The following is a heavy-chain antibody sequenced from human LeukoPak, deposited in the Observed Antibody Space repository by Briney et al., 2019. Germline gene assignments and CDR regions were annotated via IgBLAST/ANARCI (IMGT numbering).Heavy chain of an antibody. D-gene: IGHD2-2*01. CDR2: ISGSGEIT. CDR1: GFSLSRFG. CDR3: ARENCSSTSCPVGTFDY. Sequence: GGSLRLSCVASGFSLSRFGMHWVRQAPGKGLEWISAISGSGEITYYANSVKGRFTISRDNAKNSLYLQMNSLRAEDTAVYYCARENCSSTSCPVGTFDYWGQGTLVTVSS. J-gene: IGHJ4*02. V-gene: IGHV3-21*04.